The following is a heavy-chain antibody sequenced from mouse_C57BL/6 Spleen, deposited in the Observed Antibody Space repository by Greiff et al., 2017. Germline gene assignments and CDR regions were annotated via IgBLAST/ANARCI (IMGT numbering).Heavy chain of an antibody. V-gene: IGHV14-4*01. CDR3: THSSGYDAWCAY. CDR2: IDPENGDT. Sequence: EVKLQESGAELVRPGASVKLSCTASGFNIKDDYMHWVKQRPEQGLEWIGWIDPENGDTEYASKFQGKATITADTSSNTAYLQLSSLTSEDTAVYYCTHSSGYDAWCAYWGQGTLVTVSA. CDR1: GFNIKDDY. D-gene: IGHD3-2*02. J-gene: IGHJ3*01.